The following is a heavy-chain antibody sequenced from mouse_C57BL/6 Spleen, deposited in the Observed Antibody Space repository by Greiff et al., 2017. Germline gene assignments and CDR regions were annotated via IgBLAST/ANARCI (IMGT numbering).Heavy chain of an antibody. J-gene: IGHJ4*01. D-gene: IGHD1-1*01. V-gene: IGHV1-7*01. CDR1: GYTFTSYW. CDR2: INPSSGYT. Sequence: QVQLKESGAELAKPGASVTLSCKASGYTFTSYWLHWVKQRPGQGLEWIGYINPSSGYTKYNQKFKDKATLTADKSSSTAYMQLSSLTYEDSAVYYGAREPYYSPYYAMDYWGQGTSVTVSS. CDR3: AREPYYSPYYAMDY.